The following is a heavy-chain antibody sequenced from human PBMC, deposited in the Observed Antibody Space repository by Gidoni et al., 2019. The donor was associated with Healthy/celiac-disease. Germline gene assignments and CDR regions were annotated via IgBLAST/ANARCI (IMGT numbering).Heavy chain of an antibody. CDR3: AKDLSGTIFGGPPLDV. Sequence: QVQLVESGGGVVQPGRSLRLSCAASGFTFSSYGMHWVRQAPGKGLAWVAVIAYDGSNKYYADSVKGRFTISRDNSKNTLYLQMNSLRAEDTAVYYCAKDLSGTIFGGPPLDVWGKGTTVTVSS. CDR2: IAYDGSNK. V-gene: IGHV3-30*18. D-gene: IGHD3-3*01. J-gene: IGHJ6*04. CDR1: GFTFSSYG.